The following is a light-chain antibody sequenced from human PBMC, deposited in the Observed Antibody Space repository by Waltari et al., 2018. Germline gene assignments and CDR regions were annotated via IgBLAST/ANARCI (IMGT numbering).Light chain of an antibody. CDR2: DTS. J-gene: IGKJ2*01. CDR3: QQRHNWPYT. Sequence: EIVLTQSPATLSLSPGERATLSCRASQSIRVYLAWYQQKPGQAPRLLIYDTSNRASGTPDRFSGSGSGTDFSLSISSLEPEDFAVYYCQQRHNWPYTFGQGTKLEIK. CDR1: QSIRVY. V-gene: IGKV3-11*01.